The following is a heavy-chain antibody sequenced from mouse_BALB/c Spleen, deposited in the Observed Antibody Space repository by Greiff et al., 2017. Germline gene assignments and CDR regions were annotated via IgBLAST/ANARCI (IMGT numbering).Heavy chain of an antibody. CDR2: ISSGSSTI. V-gene: IGHV5-17*02. CDR3: ARSLYGSRAAWFAY. CDR1: GFTFSSYA. Sequence: EVQRVESGGGLVKPGGSLKLSCAASGFTFSSYAMSWVRQTPEKRLEWVASISSGSSTIYYADTVKGRFTISRDNPKNTLFLQMTSLRSEDTAMYYCARSLYGSRAAWFAYWGQGTLVTVSA. J-gene: IGHJ3*01. D-gene: IGHD1-1*01.